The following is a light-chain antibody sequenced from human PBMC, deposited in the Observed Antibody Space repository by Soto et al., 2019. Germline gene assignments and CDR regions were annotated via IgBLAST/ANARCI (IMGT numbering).Light chain of an antibody. CDR3: QQSYSTWT. J-gene: IGKJ1*01. V-gene: IGKV1-39*01. Sequence: DIQMTPSPSSLSASVGDRVTITCLASQSISSYLNWYQQKPGKAPKLLIYAASSLQSGVPSRFSGSGSGTDFTLTISSLQPEDFATYYCQQSYSTWTFGQGTKVDIK. CDR1: QSISSY. CDR2: AAS.